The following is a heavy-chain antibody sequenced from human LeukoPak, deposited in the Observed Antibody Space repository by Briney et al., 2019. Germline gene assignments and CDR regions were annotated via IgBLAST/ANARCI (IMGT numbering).Heavy chain of an antibody. V-gene: IGHV3-30*18. CDR3: AKDRGTIFGVVMQYFQH. D-gene: IGHD3-3*01. CDR1: GFTFSSYG. CDR2: ISYDGSNK. J-gene: IGHJ1*01. Sequence: GGSLRLSCAASGFTFSSYGMHWVRQAPGKGLEWVAVISYDGSNKYYADSVKGRFTISRDNSKNTLYLQMNSQRAEDTAVYYCAKDRGTIFGVVMQYFQHWGQGTLVTVSS.